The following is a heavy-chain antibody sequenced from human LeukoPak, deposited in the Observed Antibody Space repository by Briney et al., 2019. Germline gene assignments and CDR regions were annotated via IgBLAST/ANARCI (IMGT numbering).Heavy chain of an antibody. J-gene: IGHJ4*02. V-gene: IGHV1-2*02. CDR3: ASRPDQHLLYYFDY. CDR1: GYTFTGYY. CDR2: INPNSGGT. D-gene: IGHD2-15*01. Sequence: ASVKISCKASGYTFTGYYMHWVRQAPGQGLEWMGWINPNSGGTKYAQKFQGRVTMTSDASISTAYMELSSLRSDDTAVYYCASRPDQHLLYYFDYWGQGALVTVSS.